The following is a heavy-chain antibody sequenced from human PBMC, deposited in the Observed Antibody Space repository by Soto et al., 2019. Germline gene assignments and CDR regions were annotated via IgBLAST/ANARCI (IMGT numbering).Heavy chain of an antibody. V-gene: IGHV1-3*01. CDR2: INAGNGNT. CDR3: ARDTGGYDYFTY. D-gene: IGHD5-12*01. CDR1: GYTFTSYA. J-gene: IGHJ4*02. Sequence: ASVKVSCKASGYTFTSYAMHWVRQAPGQRLEWMGWINAGNGNTKYSQKFQGRVTITRDTSASTAYMELSSLRSEDTAVYYCARDTGGYDYFTYWGQGTLVTVSS.